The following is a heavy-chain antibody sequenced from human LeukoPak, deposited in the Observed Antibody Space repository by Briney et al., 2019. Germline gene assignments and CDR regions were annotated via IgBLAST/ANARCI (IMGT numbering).Heavy chain of an antibody. D-gene: IGHD2-8*01. CDR1: GFTFSDYY. J-gene: IGHJ4*02. CDR2: ISSSGSTI. Sequence: GGSLRLSCAASGFTFSDYYMSWIRQAPGKGLEWVSYISSSGSTIYYADPVRGRFTISRDNAKNSLYLQSNSLRAEDTAVYYCARVHSDYTNGVCRAYYFDYWGQGTLVTVPS. V-gene: IGHV3-11*04. CDR3: ARVHSDYTNGVCRAYYFDY.